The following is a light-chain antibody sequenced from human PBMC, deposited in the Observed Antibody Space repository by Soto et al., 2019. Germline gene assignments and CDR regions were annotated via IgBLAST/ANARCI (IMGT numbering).Light chain of an antibody. CDR3: QQYGSSPPGLT. Sequence: EIVLTQSPGTLSLSPGERATLSCRASQSVSSSYLAWYQQKPGQAPRLLIYGASSRATGIPDRFSGSGSGKDFTLTISILEPEDFAVYYCQQYGSSPPGLTFGGGTKVEIK. CDR2: GAS. V-gene: IGKV3-20*01. J-gene: IGKJ4*01. CDR1: QSVSSSY.